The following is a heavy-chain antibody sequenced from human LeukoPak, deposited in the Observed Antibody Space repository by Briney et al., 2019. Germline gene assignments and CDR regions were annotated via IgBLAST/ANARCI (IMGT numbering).Heavy chain of an antibody. J-gene: IGHJ5*02. V-gene: IGHV4-39*01. CDR1: GGSISSSSYY. Sequence: PSETLSLTWTVSGGSISSSSYYWGWIRQPPGKGLEWIGSIYYRGSTYYNPSLKSRVTISVDTSKNLFSLKLSSVTAADTAVYYCARQGQRSSSYEDWFDPWGQGTLVTVSS. CDR2: IYYRGST. D-gene: IGHD6-13*01. CDR3: ARQGQRSSSYEDWFDP.